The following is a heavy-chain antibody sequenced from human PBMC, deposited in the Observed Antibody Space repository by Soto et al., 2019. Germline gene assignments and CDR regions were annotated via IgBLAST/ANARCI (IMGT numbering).Heavy chain of an antibody. D-gene: IGHD6-13*01. CDR3: VRDCYSSSCFDL. CDR1: GGSITPYY. V-gene: IGHV4-59*01. J-gene: IGHJ4*02. Sequence: QVQLQESGPGLVKPSENLSLTCTVSGGSITPYYWSWIRQPPGKRLEWIGYISSSGFTNYNPSLNSRVTISVDTSKNQFSLKLSSVTAADTAVYYCVRDCYSSSCFDLWGQGTLVTVSS. CDR2: ISSSGFT.